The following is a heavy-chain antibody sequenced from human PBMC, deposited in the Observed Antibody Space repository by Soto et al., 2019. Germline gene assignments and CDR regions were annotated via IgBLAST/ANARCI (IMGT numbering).Heavy chain of an antibody. CDR2: ISSSGGST. J-gene: IGHJ4*02. Sequence: GGSLRLSCAASGFTFSDYALTWVRQAPGKGLEWVSGISSSGGSTYYADSVKGRFTISRDNSKNTLYLQMNSLRAEDTAVYYCAKSAFKWELTMYYFDYWGQGTLVTVSS. V-gene: IGHV3-23*01. D-gene: IGHD1-26*01. CDR3: AKSAFKWELTMYYFDY. CDR1: GFTFSDYA.